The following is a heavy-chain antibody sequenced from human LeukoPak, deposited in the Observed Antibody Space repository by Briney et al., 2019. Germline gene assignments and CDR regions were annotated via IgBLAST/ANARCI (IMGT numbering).Heavy chain of an antibody. Sequence: GGSLRLSCAGSGFALKSYSLTWVRQAPGKGLEWVSSIISTSAYIHYADSVKGRFTISRDNAKNSLYLQMNSLRAEDTAVYYCARLKPYSSSPHFDYWGQGTLVTVSS. J-gene: IGHJ4*02. CDR2: IISTSAYI. CDR1: GFALKSYS. D-gene: IGHD6-6*01. CDR3: ARLKPYSSSPHFDY. V-gene: IGHV3-21*01.